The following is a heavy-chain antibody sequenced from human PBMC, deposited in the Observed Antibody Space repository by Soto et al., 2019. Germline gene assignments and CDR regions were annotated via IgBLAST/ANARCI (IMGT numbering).Heavy chain of an antibody. Sequence: SETLSLTCTVSGGSISSGGYYWSWIRQPPGKGLEWIGYIYYSGSTNYNPSLKSRVTISVDTSKNQFSLKLSSVTAADTAVYYCARLYGFSGFDYWGQGTLVTVSS. V-gene: IGHV4-61*08. J-gene: IGHJ4*02. CDR2: IYYSGST. CDR3: ARLYGFSGFDY. CDR1: GGSISSGGYY. D-gene: IGHD6-25*01.